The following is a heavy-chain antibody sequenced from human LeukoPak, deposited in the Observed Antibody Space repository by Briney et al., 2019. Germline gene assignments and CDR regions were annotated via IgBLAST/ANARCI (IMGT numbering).Heavy chain of an antibody. CDR2: INAGNGNT. CDR3: ASGPMGTMIVLYGMDV. J-gene: IGHJ6*02. Sequence: GASVKVSCKASGYTFTSYAMHWVRQAPGQRLEWMGWINAGNGNTKYSQKFQGRVTITRDTSASTAYMELSSLRSEDTAVYYRASGPMGTMIVLYGMDVWGQGTTVTVSS. V-gene: IGHV1-3*01. D-gene: IGHD3-22*01. CDR1: GYTFTSYA.